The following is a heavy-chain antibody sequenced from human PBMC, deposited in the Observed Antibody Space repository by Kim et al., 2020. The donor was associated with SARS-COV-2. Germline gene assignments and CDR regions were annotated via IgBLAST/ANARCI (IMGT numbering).Heavy chain of an antibody. CDR2: IYYSGST. D-gene: IGHD1-20*01. CDR1: GGSISSYY. J-gene: IGHJ4*02. Sequence: SETLSLTCTVSGGSISSYYWSWIRQPPGKGLEWIGYIYYSGSTNYNPSLKSRVTISVDTSKNQFSLKLSSVTAADRAVYYCARDISYWGQGTLVTVSS. V-gene: IGHV4-59*13. CDR3: ARDISY.